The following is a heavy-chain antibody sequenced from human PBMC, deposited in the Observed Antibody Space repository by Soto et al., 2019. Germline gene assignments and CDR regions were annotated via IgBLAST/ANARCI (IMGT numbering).Heavy chain of an antibody. D-gene: IGHD6-19*01. V-gene: IGHV4-39*01. Sequence: QLQLQESGPGLVKPSDTLSLTCTVSGGSITRNNHYWGWIRQSPGKGLEWIGSILYSGSSNYNPSLKSRGTITVETSKNQFSLKMSSVTAADTAVYYCARLGSSGWYQGSYFDYWGQGTLVTVSS. CDR1: GGSITRNNHY. J-gene: IGHJ4*02. CDR2: ILYSGSS. CDR3: ARLGSSGWYQGSYFDY.